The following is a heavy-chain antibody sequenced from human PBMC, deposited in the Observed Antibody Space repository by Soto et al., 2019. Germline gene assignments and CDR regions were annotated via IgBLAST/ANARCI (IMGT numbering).Heavy chain of an antibody. CDR3: ATEGAKTTWNFDY. D-gene: IGHD1-1*01. Sequence: EVQLLESGGDLVQPGGSLRLSCVASGFTFGSCGMNWVRQAPGKGLEWVAGVSPHGANTYYADSVRGRFIISRDDSRNTVSLDMNSLRGDDSAAYYCATEGAKTTWNFDYWGQGTVVTVSS. V-gene: IGHV3-23*01. CDR1: GFTFGSCG. J-gene: IGHJ4*02. CDR2: VSPHGANT.